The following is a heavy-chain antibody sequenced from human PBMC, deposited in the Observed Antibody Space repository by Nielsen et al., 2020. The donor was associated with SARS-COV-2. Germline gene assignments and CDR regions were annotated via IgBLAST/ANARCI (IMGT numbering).Heavy chain of an antibody. CDR3: AKTISGSYYGPFDY. V-gene: IGHV3-23*01. CDR1: GFIFSSYA. CDR2: ISGSGGRT. Sequence: GESLKISCTASGFIFSSYAMSWVRQAPGKGLEWVSTISGSGGRTYYADSVKGRFTISRDNSKNTLYLQMNSLRAEDTAVYYCAKTISGSYYGPFDYWGQGTLVTVSS. D-gene: IGHD1-26*01. J-gene: IGHJ4*02.